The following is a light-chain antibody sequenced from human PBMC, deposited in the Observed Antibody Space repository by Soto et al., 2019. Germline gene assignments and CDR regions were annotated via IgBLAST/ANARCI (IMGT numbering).Light chain of an antibody. CDR2: VAS. CDR1: QDISLY. V-gene: IGKV1-9*01. Sequence: IQLPQSPSSLSASVGDRVTITCRASQDISLYSAWYQQKPGKAPKLLIYVASPLQSGVPSRFSGSGSGTDFPLTLSSLQPEDFATYYCQQLNSRPYTFGQGTKLEIK. CDR3: QQLNSRPYT. J-gene: IGKJ2*01.